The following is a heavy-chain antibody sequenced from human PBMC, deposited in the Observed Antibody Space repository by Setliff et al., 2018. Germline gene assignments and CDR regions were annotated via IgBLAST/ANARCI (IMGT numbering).Heavy chain of an antibody. Sequence: ASVKVSCKASGYTFTDYYMHWVQQAPGKGLEWMGRVDPEDGHTKYAEKFQGRITISADMSLDIAHMQLGSLTSEDTAVYYCTTGLRHGVPYFDLWGQGTLVTVSS. J-gene: IGHJ1*01. V-gene: IGHV1-69-2*01. CDR3: TTGLRHGVPYFDL. D-gene: IGHD3-9*01. CDR1: GYTFTDYY. CDR2: VDPEDGHT.